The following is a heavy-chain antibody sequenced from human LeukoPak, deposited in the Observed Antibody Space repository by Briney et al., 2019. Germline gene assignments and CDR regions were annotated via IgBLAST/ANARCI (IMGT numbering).Heavy chain of an antibody. V-gene: IGHV4-59*01. CDR2: IYSSGST. CDR1: GDSISSYY. Sequence: KPSETLSLTCSVPGDSISSYYWSWIRQPPGKGLEWIGYIYSSGSTNYNPSLKSRVTMSVDTSKNQFSLYLSSVTAADTAVYYCARYGGDYSNAFDIWGQGTMVTVSS. D-gene: IGHD2-21*01. J-gene: IGHJ3*02. CDR3: ARYGGDYSNAFDI.